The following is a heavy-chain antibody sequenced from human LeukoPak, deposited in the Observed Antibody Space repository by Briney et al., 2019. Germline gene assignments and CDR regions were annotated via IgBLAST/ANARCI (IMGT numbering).Heavy chain of an antibody. CDR3: ARKGYGDYEIDC. Sequence: GGSLRLSCVASGFTFSTYGMSWVRQAPGKGLEWVSAISGSGGSTYYADSVKGRFTISRDNSKNTLYLQMNSLRAEDTAVYYCARKGYGDYEIDCWGQGTLVTVSS. J-gene: IGHJ4*02. CDR1: GFTFSTYG. V-gene: IGHV3-23*01. CDR2: ISGSGGST. D-gene: IGHD4-17*01.